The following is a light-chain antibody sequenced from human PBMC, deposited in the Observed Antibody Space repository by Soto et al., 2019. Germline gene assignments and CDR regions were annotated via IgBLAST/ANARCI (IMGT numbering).Light chain of an antibody. V-gene: IGKV1-33*01. CDR3: QQYDNLPLT. CDR2: DAS. CDR1: TEIITF. Sequence: DIQMTQSPSSLLESVGTRVTITCRGSTEIITFLNWYQQKPGKAPTLLIYDASKLEKGVPSRFSGSGSGTDFTFTISSLQADDFATYYCQQYDNLPLTFGGGTKLEIK. J-gene: IGKJ4*01.